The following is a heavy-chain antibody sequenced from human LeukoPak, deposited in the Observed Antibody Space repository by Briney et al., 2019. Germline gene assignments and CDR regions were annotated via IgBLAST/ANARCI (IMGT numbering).Heavy chain of an antibody. J-gene: IGHJ3*02. Sequence: SETLSLTCAVSGGSISTYYWSWIRQPAGKGLEWIGRIYSSGNTNYNSSLMSRVTMSIDTSKNQFSLKLTSVTAADTAVYYCARERGNLRGDAFDIWGQGTMVTVSS. CDR2: IYSSGNT. D-gene: IGHD3-10*01. CDR3: ARERGNLRGDAFDI. V-gene: IGHV4-4*07. CDR1: GGSISTYY.